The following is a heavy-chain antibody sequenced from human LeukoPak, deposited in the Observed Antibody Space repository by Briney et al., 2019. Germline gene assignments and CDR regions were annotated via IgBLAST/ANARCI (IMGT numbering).Heavy chain of an antibody. CDR2: IYPGDSDT. CDR1: GYSFTTYW. J-gene: IGHJ5*02. Sequence: GESLKISCKGSGYSFTTYWIAWVRQMPGKGLEWMGIIYPGDSDTRYSPSFQGQVSISVDKSISTAYLQWSSLKASDTAMYYCARTPDSSGKNWFDPWGQGTLVTVSS. D-gene: IGHD3-22*01. V-gene: IGHV5-51*01. CDR3: ARTPDSSGKNWFDP.